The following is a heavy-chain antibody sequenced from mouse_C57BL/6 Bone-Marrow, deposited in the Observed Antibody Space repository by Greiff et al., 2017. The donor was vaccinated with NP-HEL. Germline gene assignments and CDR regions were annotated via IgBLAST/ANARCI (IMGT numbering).Heavy chain of an antibody. CDR1: GYAFTNYL. V-gene: IGHV1-54*01. Sequence: VQLQQSGAELVRPGTSVKVSCKASGYAFTNYLIEWVKQRPGQGLEWIGVINPGSGGTNYNEKFKGKATLTADKSSRTGYLQLSGLTSEDSAVDFGARVRRGFDDRGKGTTLT. CDR3: ARVRRGFDD. CDR2: INPGSGGT. J-gene: IGHJ2*01. D-gene: IGHD2-14*01.